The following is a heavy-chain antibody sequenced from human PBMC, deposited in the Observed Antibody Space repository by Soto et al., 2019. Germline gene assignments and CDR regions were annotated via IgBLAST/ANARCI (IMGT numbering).Heavy chain of an antibody. CDR2: TRDKAHSYTT. CDR1: GFAFSDHY. V-gene: IGHV3-72*01. D-gene: IGHD6-13*01. CDR3: ARIYGSTWYGSFFDY. Sequence: EVQLVESGGGLVQPGGSLRLSCAASGFAFSDHYMDWVRQAPGKGLEWVGRTRDKAHSYTTEYAASVKGRFTISRDDSKNSLYLQMNSLKTEDTAVYYCARIYGSTWYGSFFDYCGQGTLVTVSS. J-gene: IGHJ4*02.